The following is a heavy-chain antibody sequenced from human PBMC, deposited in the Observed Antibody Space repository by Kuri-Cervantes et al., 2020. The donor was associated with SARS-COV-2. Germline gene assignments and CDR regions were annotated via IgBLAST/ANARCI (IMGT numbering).Heavy chain of an antibody. V-gene: IGHV1-8*02. CDR2: MNPNSGNT. Sequence: ASVKVSCKASGYTFTSYDINWVRQATGQGLEWMGWMNPNSGNTGYAQKFQGRVTMNRNTSISTAYMELSSLRSEDTAVYYCARYDRSIAAADYWGQGTLVTVSS. CDR3: ARYDRSIAAADY. J-gene: IGHJ4*02. D-gene: IGHD6-13*01. CDR1: GYTFTSYD.